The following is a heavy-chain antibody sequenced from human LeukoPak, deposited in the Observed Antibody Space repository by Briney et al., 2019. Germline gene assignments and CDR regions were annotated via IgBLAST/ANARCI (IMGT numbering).Heavy chain of an antibody. CDR3: ARLRAAGTDHFDF. Sequence: GASVTVSCKASGYTFTGYYIHWVRQAPGQGLEWMGWINPNSGSHRYAQAFQDRVVMSRDTSIGTAYMELGRLESDDTALYFCARLRAAGTDHFDFWGQGTLVTVSS. CDR2: INPNSGSH. D-gene: IGHD6-13*01. CDR1: GYTFTGYY. J-gene: IGHJ4*02. V-gene: IGHV1-2*02.